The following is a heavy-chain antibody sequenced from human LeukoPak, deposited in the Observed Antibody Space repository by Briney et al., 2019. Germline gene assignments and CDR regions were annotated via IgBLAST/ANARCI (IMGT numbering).Heavy chain of an antibody. D-gene: IGHD4-17*01. CDR2: INHSGST. Sequence: SGTLSLTCAVYGGSFSGYYWSWTRQPPGKGLEWIGEINHSGSTNYNPSLKSRVTISVDTSKNQFSLKLSSVTAADTAVYYCARGRDCGDSREFDYWGQGTLVTVSS. CDR3: ARGRDCGDSREFDY. J-gene: IGHJ4*02. V-gene: IGHV4-34*01. CDR1: GGSFSGYY.